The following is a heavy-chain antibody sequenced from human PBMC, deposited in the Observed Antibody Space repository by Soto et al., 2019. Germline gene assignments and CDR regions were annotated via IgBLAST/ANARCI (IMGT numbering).Heavy chain of an antibody. D-gene: IGHD2-15*01. J-gene: IGHJ4*02. CDR2: INHSGST. CDR3: AFLGYCSGGSCRDY. CDR1: GGSFSGYY. V-gene: IGHV4-34*01. Sequence: QVQLQQWGAGLLKPSETLSLTCAVYGGSFSGYYWSWIRQPPGKGLEWIGEINHSGSTNYNPSLKSRVTISVDTSKNQFSLKLSSVTAADTAVYYCAFLGYCSGGSCRDYWGQGTLVTVSS.